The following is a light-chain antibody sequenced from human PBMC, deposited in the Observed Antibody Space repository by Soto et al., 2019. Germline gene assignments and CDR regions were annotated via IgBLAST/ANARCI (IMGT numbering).Light chain of an antibody. CDR3: QQYGSSPDT. CDR1: QSVSSSY. V-gene: IGKV3-20*01. J-gene: IGKJ2*01. CDR2: GAS. Sequence: EIVLTQSPGTLSLSPGERATLSCRASQSVSSSYLASYQQKPGQAPRPLIYGASSRATGIPDRFSGSGSGTDFTLTISRLEPEDFAVYYCQQYGSSPDTFGQGTKLEIK.